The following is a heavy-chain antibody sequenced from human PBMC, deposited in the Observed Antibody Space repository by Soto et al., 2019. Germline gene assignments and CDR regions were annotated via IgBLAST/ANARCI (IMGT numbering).Heavy chain of an antibody. V-gene: IGHV1-69*06. Sequence: SVKVSCKASGGTFSSYAISWVRQAPGQGLEWTGGIIPIFGTANYAQKFQGRVTITADKSTSTAYMELSSLRSEDTAVYYCAFRDCSGGSCYSGWFDPWGQGTLVTVSS. CDR3: AFRDCSGGSCYSGWFDP. CDR1: GGTFSSYA. CDR2: IIPIFGTA. D-gene: IGHD2-15*01. J-gene: IGHJ5*02.